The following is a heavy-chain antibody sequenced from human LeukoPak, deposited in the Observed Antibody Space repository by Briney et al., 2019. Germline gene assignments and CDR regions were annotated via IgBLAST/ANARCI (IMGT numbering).Heavy chain of an antibody. Sequence: GGSLRLSCAASGFTFSDYYMSWIRQAPGKGLEWVSYISSSGNTIYYADSVKGRFTISRDNAKNSLYLRMNSLRAEDTAVYYCAASSYGDYFDYWGQGTLVTVSS. D-gene: IGHD4-17*01. CDR1: GFTFSDYY. CDR3: AASSYGDYFDY. V-gene: IGHV3-11*01. J-gene: IGHJ4*02. CDR2: ISSSGNTI.